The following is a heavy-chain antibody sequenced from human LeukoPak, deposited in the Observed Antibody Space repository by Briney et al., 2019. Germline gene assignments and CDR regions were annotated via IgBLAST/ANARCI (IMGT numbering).Heavy chain of an antibody. CDR1: GFTFDDYG. CDR2: INWNGGST. D-gene: IGHD1-26*01. V-gene: IGHV3-20*04. CDR3: ARGGSYSWGYYFDY. J-gene: IGHJ4*02. Sequence: GGSLRLSCAAYGFTFDDYGMSWVRQAPGKGLEWVSGINWNGGSTGYADSVKGRFTISRDNAKNSLYLQMNSLRAEDTALYYCARGGSYSWGYYFDYWGQGTLVTVSS.